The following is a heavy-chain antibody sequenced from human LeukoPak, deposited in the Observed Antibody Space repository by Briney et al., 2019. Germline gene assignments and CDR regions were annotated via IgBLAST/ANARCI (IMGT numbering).Heavy chain of an antibody. D-gene: IGHD2-2*01. CDR3: ARLLPIRLIRYCSSTSCRYNWFDP. CDR1: GYTFTSYD. V-gene: IGHV1-8*01. Sequence: ASVKVSCKASGYTFTSYDINWVRQATGQGLEWMGWMNPNSGNTGYAQKFQGRVTMTRNTSISTAYMELSSLRSEDTAVYYCARLLPIRLIRYCSSTSCRYNWFDPWGQGTLVTVSS. J-gene: IGHJ5*02. CDR2: MNPNSGNT.